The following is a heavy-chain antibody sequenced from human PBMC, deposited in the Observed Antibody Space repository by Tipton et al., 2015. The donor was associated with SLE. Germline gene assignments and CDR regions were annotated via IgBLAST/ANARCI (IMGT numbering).Heavy chain of an antibody. CDR1: GGSFSGHY. D-gene: IGHD6-19*01. CDR3: VRVAVAFNWFDP. V-gene: IGHV4-34*01. CDR2: INHSGST. Sequence: TLSLTCAVYGGSFSGHYWSWIRQSPGKGLEWIGEINHSGSTNYNPSLKSRVTISIDTSKNQFFLRLTSVTAADTAVFFCVRVAVAFNWFDPWGQGTLVTVSS. J-gene: IGHJ5*02.